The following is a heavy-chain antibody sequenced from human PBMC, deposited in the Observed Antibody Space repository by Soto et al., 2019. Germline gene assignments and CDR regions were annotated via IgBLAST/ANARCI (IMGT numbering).Heavy chain of an antibody. J-gene: IGHJ4*02. Sequence: TSETLSLTCAVSGGSISSSNWWSWVRQPPGKGLEWIGEIYHSGSTNYNPSLKSRVTISVDKSKNQFSLKLSSVTAADTAVYYCARDNTLRTVIPRIRHSSGWFIWGQGTLVTVSS. CDR3: ARDNTLRTVIPRIRHSSGWFI. D-gene: IGHD6-19*01. CDR1: GGSISSSNW. V-gene: IGHV4-4*02. CDR2: IYHSGST.